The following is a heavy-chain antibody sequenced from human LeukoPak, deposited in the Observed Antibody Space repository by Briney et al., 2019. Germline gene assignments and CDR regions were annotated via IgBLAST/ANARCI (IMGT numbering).Heavy chain of an antibody. D-gene: IGHD2-8*02. J-gene: IGHJ3*02. CDR2: IKGNGREK. CDR1: GFDFSNTW. CDR3: AFRMNVETTGSFDI. V-gene: IGHV3-7*05. Sequence: GESLRLSCAASGFDFSNTWMTWVSQGPEKWMEWVAIIKGNGREKYYVDSVKGRFTISRDNAKNTLYLQMNSLRVEDTAVYYCAFRMNVETTGSFDIWGQGTMVTVST.